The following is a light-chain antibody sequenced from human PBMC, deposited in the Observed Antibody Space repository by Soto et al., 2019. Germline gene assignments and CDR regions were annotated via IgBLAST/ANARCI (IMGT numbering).Light chain of an antibody. V-gene: IGLV2-11*01. Sequence: QSVLTQPRSVSGSPGQSVTISCTGSSSDVGYEYVSWYQQHPGKAPQVLIYDVSKRPSGVPDRFSGSMSDNTASLTISGLQAEDEADYFCCSYVGNSFGFGTGTKVTVL. CDR3: CSYVGNSFG. CDR2: DVS. J-gene: IGLJ1*01. CDR1: SSDVGYEY.